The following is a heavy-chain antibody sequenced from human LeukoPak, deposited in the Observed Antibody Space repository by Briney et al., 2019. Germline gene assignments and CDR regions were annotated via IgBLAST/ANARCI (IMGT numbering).Heavy chain of an antibody. D-gene: IGHD7-27*01. CDR1: GFTFSHYW. V-gene: IGHV3-7*01. CDR2: IRPDANDG. Sequence: GGSLRLSCAASGFTFSHYWMAWVRQAPGKGLEWVAIIRPDANDGSYVDSVKGRFTISRDNAKNSLYLQLNSLRAEDTAVYFCARADWGSIDYWGQGALITVSS. CDR3: ARADWGSIDY. J-gene: IGHJ4*02.